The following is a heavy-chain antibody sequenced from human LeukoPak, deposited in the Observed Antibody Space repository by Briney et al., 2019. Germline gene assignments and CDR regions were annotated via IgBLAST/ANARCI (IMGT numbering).Heavy chain of an antibody. Sequence: YPSGTLSLTCAVSGGSISSSNWWSWVRQPPGKGLEWIGEIYHSGSTNYNPSLKSRVTISVDTSKNQFSLKLSSVTAADTAVYYCARASNDYGDYYFDYWGQGTLVTVSS. J-gene: IGHJ4*02. CDR1: GGSISSSNW. V-gene: IGHV4-4*02. CDR3: ARASNDYGDYYFDY. D-gene: IGHD4-17*01. CDR2: IYHSGST.